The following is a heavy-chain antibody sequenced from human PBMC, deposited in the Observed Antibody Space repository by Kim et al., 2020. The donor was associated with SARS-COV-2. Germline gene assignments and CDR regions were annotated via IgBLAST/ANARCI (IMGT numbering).Heavy chain of an antibody. J-gene: IGHJ3*02. V-gene: IGHV4-34*01. D-gene: IGHD6-19*01. Sequence: TNYNPSLKRGVTISGDTSKNQFSLKLSSVTAADTAVYYCERSKHSLGCDIWGQGTMVTVSS. CDR3: ERSKHSLGCDI. CDR2: T.